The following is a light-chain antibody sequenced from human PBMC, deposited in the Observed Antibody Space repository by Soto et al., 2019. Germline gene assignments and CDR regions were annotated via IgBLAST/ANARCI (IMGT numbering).Light chain of an antibody. CDR2: PAS. CDR3: QQYKSFPYT. CDR1: HGISSC. V-gene: IGKV1-12*01. Sequence: DIKMTQSPSSVSASVGDRVTMTCRASHGISSCLAWYQQKPGQAPKLLIYPASTFQTGVPSRFSGSGSGTDFTLTISSLQPDDFAAYYCQQYKSFPYTFGQGTKLEIK. J-gene: IGKJ2*01.